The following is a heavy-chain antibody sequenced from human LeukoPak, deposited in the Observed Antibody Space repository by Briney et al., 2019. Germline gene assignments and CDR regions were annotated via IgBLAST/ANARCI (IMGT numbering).Heavy chain of an antibody. D-gene: IGHD6-19*01. J-gene: IGHJ3*02. Sequence: PGGSLRLSCAASGFTFTNYAMSWVRQAPGKGLEWVGFIRSKAYGGTTEYAASVKGRFTISRDDSKSIAYLQMNSLKTEDTAVYYCTRDIIGYSSGWYELAFDIWGQGTMVTVSS. CDR2: IRSKAYGGTT. V-gene: IGHV3-49*04. CDR3: TRDIIGYSSGWYELAFDI. CDR1: GFTFTNYA.